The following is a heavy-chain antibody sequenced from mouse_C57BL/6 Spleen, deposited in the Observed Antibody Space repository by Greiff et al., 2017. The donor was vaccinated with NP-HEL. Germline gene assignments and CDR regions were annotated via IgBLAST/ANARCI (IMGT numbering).Heavy chain of an antibody. CDR3: ARPSYGSAWFAY. CDR1: GFTFSDHG. J-gene: IGHJ3*01. Sequence: EVKLVESGGGLVKPGGSLKLSCAASGFTFSDHGMHWVRQAPEKGLEWVAYISSGSSTIYYADTVKGRFTISRDNAKNTLFLQMTSLRSEDTAMYYCARPSYGSAWFAYWGQGTLVTVSA. CDR2: ISSGSSTI. V-gene: IGHV5-17*01. D-gene: IGHD2-2*01.